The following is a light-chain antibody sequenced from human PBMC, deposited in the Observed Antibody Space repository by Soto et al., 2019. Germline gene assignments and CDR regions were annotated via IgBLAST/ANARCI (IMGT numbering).Light chain of an antibody. CDR1: QSVSSSY. CDR3: QHYGTSSWT. Sequence: EIVLTQSPGTLSLTPGERATPSCRASQSVSSSYLAWYQQKPGQAPRLLIYGASSRATGIPDRFSGSGSGTDFTLTISRLEPEDFAMYYCQHYGTSSWTFGQGTKVDIK. J-gene: IGKJ1*01. V-gene: IGKV3-20*01. CDR2: GAS.